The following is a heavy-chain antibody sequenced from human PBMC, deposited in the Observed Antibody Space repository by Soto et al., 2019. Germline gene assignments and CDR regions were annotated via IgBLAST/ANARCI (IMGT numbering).Heavy chain of an antibody. J-gene: IGHJ4*02. D-gene: IGHD1-26*01. Sequence: SETLSLTCTVFGGSVSSETHFWSWIRQPPGKGLEWISYIYHSGITNSNPSLKGRLTISVDKSTNHFSLSLASVTAADTAIYYCAREDMSGTYYFDSWGQGTRVTVSS. CDR2: IYHSGIT. CDR1: GGSVSSETHF. CDR3: AREDMSGTYYFDS. V-gene: IGHV4-61*03.